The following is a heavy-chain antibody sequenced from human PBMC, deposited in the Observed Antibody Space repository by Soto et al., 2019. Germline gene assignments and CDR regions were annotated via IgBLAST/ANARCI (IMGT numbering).Heavy chain of an antibody. V-gene: IGHV4-30-2*01. CDR2: IYHSGST. D-gene: IGHD4-17*01. CDR1: GGSISSGGYS. CDR3: ARASTTVTTLDY. J-gene: IGHJ4*02. Sequence: QLQLQESGSGLVKPSQTLSLTCAVSGGSISSGGYSWSWTRQPPGKGLEWIGYIYHSGSTYYNPSLKSRVTISVDRSTNQSSLKLSSVTAADTAVYYCARASTTVTTLDYWGQGTLVTVSS.